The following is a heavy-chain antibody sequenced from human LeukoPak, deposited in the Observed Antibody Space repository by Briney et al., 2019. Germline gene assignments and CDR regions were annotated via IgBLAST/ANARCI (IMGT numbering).Heavy chain of an antibody. CDR1: GFTFDDYG. Sequence: GGTLRLSCAASGFTFDDYGMSWVRQAPGKGLEWVSGINWNGGSTGYADSVKGRFTISRDTAKNSLYLQMNSLRAQDTALYYCARGDDDTAMVRGAFDIWGQGTMVTVSS. J-gene: IGHJ3*02. D-gene: IGHD5-18*01. V-gene: IGHV3-20*04. CDR3: ARGDDDTAMVRGAFDI. CDR2: INWNGGST.